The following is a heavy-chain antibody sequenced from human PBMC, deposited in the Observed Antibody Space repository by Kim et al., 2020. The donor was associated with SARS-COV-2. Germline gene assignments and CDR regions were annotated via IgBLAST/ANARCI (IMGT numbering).Heavy chain of an antibody. D-gene: IGHD6-13*01. Sequence: SETLSLTCTVSGGSISSYYWSWIRQPPGKGLEWIGYIYYSGSTNYNPSLKSRVTISVDTSKNQFSLKLSSVTAADTAVYYCARVDPPPTLAAGTWGQGTLVTVSS. CDR2: IYYSGST. CDR1: GGSISSYY. J-gene: IGHJ4*02. CDR3: ARVDPPPTLAAGT. V-gene: IGHV4-59*01.